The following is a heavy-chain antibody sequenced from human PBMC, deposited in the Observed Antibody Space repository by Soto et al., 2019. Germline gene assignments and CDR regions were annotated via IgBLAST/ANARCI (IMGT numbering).Heavy chain of an antibody. CDR2: ISGSGGST. Sequence: EVQLLESGGGLVQPGGSLRLSCAASGFTFSSYAMSWVRQAPGKGLEWVSAISGSGGSTYYADSVKGRFTISRDKSKNTLYLQMNSLRAEDTAVYYCAKDGGDGYSNFDYWGQGTLVTVSS. D-gene: IGHD5-18*01. J-gene: IGHJ4*02. CDR3: AKDGGDGYSNFDY. V-gene: IGHV3-23*01. CDR1: GFTFSSYA.